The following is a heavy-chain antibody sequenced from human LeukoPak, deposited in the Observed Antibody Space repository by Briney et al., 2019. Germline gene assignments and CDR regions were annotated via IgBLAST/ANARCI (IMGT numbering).Heavy chain of an antibody. CDR1: GFTFSNYG. CDR2: VSYDGVNN. V-gene: IGHV3-30*03. CDR3: ARVLLQWELLYDLDY. D-gene: IGHD1-26*01. Sequence: PGKSLRLSCAASGFTFSNYGMNWVRQAPGKGLEWVAVVSYDGVNNYYADSVKGRFTISRDNSRNTLYLQMNSLRAEDTAVYYCARVLLQWELLYDLDYWGQGTLVTVSS. J-gene: IGHJ4*02.